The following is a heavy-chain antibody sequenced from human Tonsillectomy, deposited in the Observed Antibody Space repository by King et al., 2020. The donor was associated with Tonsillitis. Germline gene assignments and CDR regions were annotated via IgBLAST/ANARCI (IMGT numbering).Heavy chain of an antibody. CDR3: ARTHTGQWGLNWFDP. Sequence: VQLQESGPGLVKPSETLSLTCTVPGGSISSYYWSWIRQPPGKGLEWIGYIYYSGSTNYNPSLKSRVAISVDTSKNQFSLKLSSVTAADTAVYYCARTHTGQWGLNWFDPWGQGTLVTVSS. J-gene: IGHJ5*02. V-gene: IGHV4-59*08. CDR1: GGSISSYY. D-gene: IGHD6-19*01. CDR2: IYYSGST.